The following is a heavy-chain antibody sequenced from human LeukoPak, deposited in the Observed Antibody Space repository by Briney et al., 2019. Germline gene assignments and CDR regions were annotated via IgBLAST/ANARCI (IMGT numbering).Heavy chain of an antibody. D-gene: IGHD2-2*01. J-gene: IGHJ6*02. CDR3: ARQARYCSSTSCYANGMDV. CDR2: IYYSGST. Sequence: PSETLSLTCTVSGGSISSYYWSWIRQPPGKGLEWIGYIYYSGSTNYNPSLKSRVTIPVDTPKNQFSLKLSSVTAADTAVYYCARQARYCSSTSCYANGMDVWGQGTTVTVSS. CDR1: GGSISSYY. V-gene: IGHV4-59*08.